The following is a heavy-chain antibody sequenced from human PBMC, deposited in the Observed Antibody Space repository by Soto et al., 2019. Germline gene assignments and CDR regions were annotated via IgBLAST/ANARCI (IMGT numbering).Heavy chain of an antibody. Sequence: EVQLLESGGGLVQPGGSLRLSCAASGFSVSTYSFAWVRQTPAKGLAWVSGISVSGDTTFYIDSVRGRFTISRDTSKNTLDLQMHSLRVEASAVYFCARWDGYADLWGHGTLVTVSS. CDR1: GFSVSTYS. V-gene: IGHV3-23*01. CDR3: ARWDGYADL. D-gene: IGHD1-1*01. J-gene: IGHJ4*01. CDR2: ISVSGDTT.